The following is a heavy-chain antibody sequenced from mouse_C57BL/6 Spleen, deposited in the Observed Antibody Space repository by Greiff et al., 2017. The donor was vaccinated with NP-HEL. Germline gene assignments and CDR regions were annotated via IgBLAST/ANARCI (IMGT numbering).Heavy chain of an antibody. J-gene: IGHJ4*01. CDR1: GYTFTSYW. D-gene: IGHD1-1*01. Sequence: QVQLQQSGAELVKPGASVKLSCKASGYTFTSYWMQWVKQRPGQGLEWIGEIDPSDSYTNYNHKFKGKATLTVDTSSSTAYMQLSSLTSEDSAVYYCARTIITVVGDAMDYWGQGTSVTVSS. V-gene: IGHV1-50*01. CDR2: IDPSDSYT. CDR3: ARTIITVVGDAMDY.